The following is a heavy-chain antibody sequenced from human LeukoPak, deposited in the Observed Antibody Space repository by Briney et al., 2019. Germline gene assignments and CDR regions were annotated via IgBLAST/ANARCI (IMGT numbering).Heavy chain of an antibody. V-gene: IGHV3-23*01. CDR3: ARDAGYCSSTSCYRSNYYYYMDV. D-gene: IGHD2-2*02. Sequence: PGGSLRLSCAASGFTFSSYAMSWVRQAPGKGLEWVSAISGSGGSTYYADSVKGRFTISRDNAKNSLYLQMNSLRAEDTAVYYCARDAGYCSSTSCYRSNYYYYMDVWGKGTTATVSS. J-gene: IGHJ6*03. CDR2: ISGSGGST. CDR1: GFTFSSYA.